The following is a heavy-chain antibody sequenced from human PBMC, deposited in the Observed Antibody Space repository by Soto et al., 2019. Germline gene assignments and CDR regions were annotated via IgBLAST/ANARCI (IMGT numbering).Heavy chain of an antibody. V-gene: IGHV3-23*05. Sequence: EVQLLESGGGLVQPGGSLRLSCVASGFSVSSQSMTWVRQAPGKGLEWVSIFSTNGKEIHYTDSVKGRFTISRDNANNAVYLQMNSLRVEDTAIYYCAKGNLYNIFSGSDYWGQGTMVTVSS. CDR2: FSTNGKEI. J-gene: IGHJ3*01. D-gene: IGHD3-22*01. CDR3: AKGNLYNIFSGSDY. CDR1: GFSVSSQS.